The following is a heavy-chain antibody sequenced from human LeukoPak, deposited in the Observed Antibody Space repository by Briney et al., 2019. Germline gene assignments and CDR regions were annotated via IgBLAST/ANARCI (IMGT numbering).Heavy chain of an antibody. Sequence: SETLSLTCAVYGGSFSGYYWSWIRQPPGKGLEWIGEINHSGSTNYNPSLKSRVTISVDKSKNQFSLKLSSVTAADTAVYYCARMAAADYYFDYWGQGTLVTVSS. CDR3: ARMAAADYYFDY. CDR1: GGSFSGYY. CDR2: INHSGST. D-gene: IGHD6-13*01. J-gene: IGHJ4*02. V-gene: IGHV4-34*01.